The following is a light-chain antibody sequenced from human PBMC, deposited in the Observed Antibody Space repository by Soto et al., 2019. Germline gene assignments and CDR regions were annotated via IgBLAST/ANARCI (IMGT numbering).Light chain of an antibody. CDR1: NSDIGTYNS. J-gene: IGLJ2*01. Sequence: QSSLTQPASVSGSPGQSITISCTGTNSDIGTYNSVSWYQQHAGKVPKLMIYDVTNRPSGVSDRFSGSKSGNTASLTISGLQAEDEADYYRTSYTTSSTLVFGGGTKLTVL. V-gene: IGLV2-14*01. CDR3: TSYTTSSTLV. CDR2: DVT.